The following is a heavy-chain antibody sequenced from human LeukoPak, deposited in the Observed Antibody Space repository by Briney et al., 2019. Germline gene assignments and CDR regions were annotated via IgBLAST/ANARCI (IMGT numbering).Heavy chain of an antibody. J-gene: IGHJ4*02. Sequence: PSETLSLTCTVSGGSISSYYWSWIRQPAGKGLEWIGRIYTSGSTNYNPSLKSRVTISVDKSKNQFSLRLSSVTAADTAVYYCARVTEDYFDYWGQGTLVTVSS. V-gene: IGHV4-4*07. CDR2: IYTSGST. CDR1: GGSISSYY. D-gene: IGHD3-16*01. CDR3: ARVTEDYFDY.